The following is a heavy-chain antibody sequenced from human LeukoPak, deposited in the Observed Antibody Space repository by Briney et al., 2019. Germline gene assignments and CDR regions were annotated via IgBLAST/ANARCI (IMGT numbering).Heavy chain of an antibody. V-gene: IGHV3-7*01. J-gene: IGHJ5*02. CDR3: VREWVDWGQGYNWFDR. CDR2: XXQDGTKK. Sequence: GGSLRLSCVASEFTFSNYWMSWVRQAPGKGLXXXXXXXQDGTKKNYVDSVKGRFDISRDNTKNSLHLQMSSLRAEDTAVYYCVREWVDWGQGYNWFDRWGQGTLATVSS. D-gene: IGHD7-27*01. CDR1: EFTFSNYW.